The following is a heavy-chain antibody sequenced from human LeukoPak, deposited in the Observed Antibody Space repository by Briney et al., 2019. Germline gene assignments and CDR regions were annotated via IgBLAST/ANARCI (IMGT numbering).Heavy chain of an antibody. D-gene: IGHD4-17*01. CDR2: ISYDGSNK. J-gene: IGHJ6*04. Sequence: GGSLTLSCAASGFTFSSYAMHWVRQAPGKGLEWVAVISYDGSNKYYADSVKGRFTISRDNSKNTLYLQMNSLRAADTAVYYCASSLYGEDYYYYGMDVWGKGTTVTVSS. CDR1: GFTFSSYA. CDR3: ASSLYGEDYYYYGMDV. V-gene: IGHV3-30*04.